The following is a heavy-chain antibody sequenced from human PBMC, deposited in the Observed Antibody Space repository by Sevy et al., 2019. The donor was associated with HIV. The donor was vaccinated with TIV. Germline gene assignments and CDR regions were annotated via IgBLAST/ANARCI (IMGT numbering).Heavy chain of an antibody. D-gene: IGHD3-10*01. Sequence: GGSLRLSCAASGFTFSSFAISWVRQAPGKGLEWVSDISGSGGGKKYADSVKGRFTVSRDNAQNTVFLQMNNLRGEDTGLYYCAKELYRGSYLEDWGQGTLVTVSS. CDR3: AKELYRGSYLED. V-gene: IGHV3-23*01. J-gene: IGHJ4*02. CDR2: ISGSGGGK. CDR1: GFTFSSFA.